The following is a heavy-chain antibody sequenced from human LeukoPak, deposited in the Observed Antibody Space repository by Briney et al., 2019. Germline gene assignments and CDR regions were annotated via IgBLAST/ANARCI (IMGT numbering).Heavy chain of an antibody. J-gene: IGHJ3*02. D-gene: IGHD3-22*01. CDR1: AFMFSNYD. CDR2: IGTAGDT. V-gene: IGHV3-13*01. CDR3: ARAARYYGSSGAHAFDI. Sequence: GGSLRLSCAASAFMFSNYDMPWVRQTTGKGLEWVSGIGTAGDTYYPGSVQGRFTISRENGKNSLYLQMNSLRAGDTAVYFCARAARYYGSSGAHAFDIWGQGTTVTVSS.